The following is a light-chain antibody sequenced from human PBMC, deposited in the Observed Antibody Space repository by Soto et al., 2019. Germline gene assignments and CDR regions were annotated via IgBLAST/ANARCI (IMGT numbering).Light chain of an antibody. J-gene: IGLJ3*02. CDR2: DDD. Sequence: QSVLTQPPSVSAAPGQKVTISCSGSNSNIGANSVSWYQHLPGTAPKVVIYDDDKRPSGIPDRCSGSKSCTSATLDITGRQIGDEADYYCGTWHSTLSVEWVFGGGTKVTVL. V-gene: IGLV1-51*01. CDR1: NSNIGANS. CDR3: GTWHSTLSVEWV.